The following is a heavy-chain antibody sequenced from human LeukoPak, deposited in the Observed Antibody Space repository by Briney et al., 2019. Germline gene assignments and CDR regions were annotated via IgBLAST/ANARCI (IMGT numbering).Heavy chain of an antibody. Sequence: ASVKVSCKASGFSFTTSAMNWVRQAPGQGLEWMGWINTNTGNPTYAQGFTGRFVFSLDTSVSTAYLQISSLKAEDTAVYYCASKIAWWALDIWGQGTMVTVSS. J-gene: IGHJ3*02. CDR1: GFSFTTSA. V-gene: IGHV7-4-1*02. CDR2: INTNTGNP. D-gene: IGHD2-8*02. CDR3: ASKIAWWALDI.